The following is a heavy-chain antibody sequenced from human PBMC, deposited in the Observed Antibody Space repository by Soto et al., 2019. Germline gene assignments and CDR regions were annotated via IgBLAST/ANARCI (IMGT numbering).Heavy chain of an antibody. J-gene: IGHJ4*02. CDR3: AMLGQDYCAQPFDY. Sequence: SETMSLTCTVFGGSIRSFCWSWIRQPPGKGLEWIGYIYYSGSTNYNPSLKSRVTISVDTSKNQFSLKLSSVTAADTAVYYCAMLGQDYCAQPFDYWGQGTLVTVSS. V-gene: IGHV4-59*01. D-gene: IGHD4-17*01. CDR2: IYYSGST. CDR1: GGSIRSFC.